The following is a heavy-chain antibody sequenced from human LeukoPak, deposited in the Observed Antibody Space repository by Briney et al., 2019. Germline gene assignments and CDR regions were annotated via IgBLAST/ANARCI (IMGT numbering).Heavy chain of an antibody. CDR3: ARGGIVATLRFDY. CDR1: GFTFSSYS. CDR2: IKQDGSEK. Sequence: GGSLRLSCAASGFTFSSYSMNWVRQAPGKGLEWVANIKQDGSEKYYVDSVKGRFTISRDNAKNSLYLQMNSLRAEDTAVYYCARGGIVATLRFDYWGQGTLVTVSS. J-gene: IGHJ4*02. D-gene: IGHD5-12*01. V-gene: IGHV3-7*01.